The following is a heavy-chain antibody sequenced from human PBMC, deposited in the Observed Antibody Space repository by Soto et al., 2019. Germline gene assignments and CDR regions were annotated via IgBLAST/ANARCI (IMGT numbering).Heavy chain of an antibody. CDR1: GYIFTSYD. D-gene: IGHD3-22*01. Sequence: QVQLVQSGAEVRQPGASVKVSCEASGYIFTSYDFSWVRQAAGQGLEWMGWMNRDNCHTGYAQRFECRLTLTSNTSSTTAYMELNILTSGNTAMFYWARVRQTQYPYEGPGGPLSEWGQGTLVTVTS. CDR2: MNRDNCHT. V-gene: IGHV1-8*01. CDR3: ARVRQTQYPYEGPGGPLSE. J-gene: IGHJ4*02.